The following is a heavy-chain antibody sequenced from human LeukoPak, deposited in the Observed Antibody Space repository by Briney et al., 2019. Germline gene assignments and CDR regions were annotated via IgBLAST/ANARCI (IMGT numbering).Heavy chain of an antibody. J-gene: IGHJ4*02. D-gene: IGHD6-13*01. CDR2: ISVSGSYR. CDR3: ARADSSSWFDY. V-gene: IGHV3-11*05. CDR1: GFTFSDYY. Sequence: PGGSLRLSCGASGFTFSDYYMTWIRQAPGQGLEWVSHISVSGSYRNYADSVKGRFTISRDNAKNSLYLQMSSLTAEDTAVYYCARADSSSWFDYWGQGALVSVSS.